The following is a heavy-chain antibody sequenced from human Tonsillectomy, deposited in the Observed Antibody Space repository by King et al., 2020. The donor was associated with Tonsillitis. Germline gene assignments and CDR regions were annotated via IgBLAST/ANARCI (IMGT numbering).Heavy chain of an antibody. Sequence: VQLVESGGGVVQPGRSLRLSCAASGFTFSSYGMHWVRQAPGKGLDWVAVIWDDGSNKYYADSVKGRFTISRDNSKNTLYLQMNSLRAEDTAVYYCARNGGPYSSGWYRARFDYWGQGTLVTVSS. J-gene: IGHJ4*02. CDR1: GFTFSSYG. D-gene: IGHD6-19*01. V-gene: IGHV3-33*01. CDR2: IWDDGSNK. CDR3: ARNGGPYSSGWYRARFDY.